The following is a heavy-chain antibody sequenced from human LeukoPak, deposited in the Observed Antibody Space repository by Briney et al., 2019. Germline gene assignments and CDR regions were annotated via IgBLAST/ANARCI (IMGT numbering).Heavy chain of an antibody. Sequence: GGSLRLSCAASGFTFSSYWMSWVRRAPGKGLEWVANIKQDGSEKYYVDSVKGRFTISRDNAKNSLYLQMNSLRAEDTAVYYCASRRMGYYGSGSYYYYYYYMDVWGKGTTVTVSS. D-gene: IGHD3-10*01. CDR2: IKQDGSEK. CDR1: GFTFSSYW. J-gene: IGHJ6*03. CDR3: ASRRMGYYGSGSYYYYYYYMDV. V-gene: IGHV3-7*01.